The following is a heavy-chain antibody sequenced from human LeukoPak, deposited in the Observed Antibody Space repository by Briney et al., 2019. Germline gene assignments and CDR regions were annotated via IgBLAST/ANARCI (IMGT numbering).Heavy chain of an antibody. V-gene: IGHV4-34*01. CDR3: ARARGLLLL. J-gene: IGHJ2*01. CDR1: GGSFSGYY. Sequence: SETLSLTCAVYGGSFSGYYWSWIRQPPVKGLEWIGEINHSGSTNYNPSLKSRVTISVDTSKNQFSLKLSSVTAADTAVYYCARARGLLLLWGRGTLVTVSS. D-gene: IGHD2-15*01. CDR2: INHSGST.